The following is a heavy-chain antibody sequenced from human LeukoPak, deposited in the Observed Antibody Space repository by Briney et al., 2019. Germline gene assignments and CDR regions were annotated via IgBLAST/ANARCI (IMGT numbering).Heavy chain of an antibody. CDR2: INHSGST. D-gene: IGHD6-19*01. CDR3: ARRQWLVSDFDY. J-gene: IGHJ4*02. CDR1: GGSFSGYY. V-gene: IGHV4-34*01. Sequence: ESSETLSLTCAVYGGSFSGYYWSWIRQPPGKGLEWIGEINHSGSTNYNPSLKSRVTISVDTSKNQFSLKLSSVTAADTAVFYCARRQWLVSDFDYWGQGTLVTVSS.